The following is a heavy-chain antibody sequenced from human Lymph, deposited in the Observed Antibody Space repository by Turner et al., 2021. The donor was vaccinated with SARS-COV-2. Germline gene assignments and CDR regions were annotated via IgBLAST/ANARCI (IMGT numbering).Heavy chain of an antibody. D-gene: IGHD1-26*01. V-gene: IGHV3-30*04. Sequence: QVQLVESGGGVVQPGRSLLLSCAASGFTFSTYAIHWVRQAPGKGLEWVAVISYDGFNKDYSDSVKGQFTISRDNSKNTLYLQMSSLRAEDTAVYYCARGSGSYLSAFDIWGQGTMVTVSS. CDR2: ISYDGFNK. CDR1: GFTFSTYA. CDR3: ARGSGSYLSAFDI. J-gene: IGHJ3*02.